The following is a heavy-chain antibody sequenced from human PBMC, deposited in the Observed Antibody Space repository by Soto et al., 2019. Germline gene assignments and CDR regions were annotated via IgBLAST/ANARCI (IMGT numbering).Heavy chain of an antibody. CDR2: ISYDGSNK. CDR1: GFTFSSYG. J-gene: IGHJ4*02. V-gene: IGHV3-30*18. D-gene: IGHD2-2*02. CDR3: AKPIGYCSSTSCYSSIPH. Sequence: GGSLRLSCAASGFTFSSYGMHWVRQAPGKGLEWVAVISYDGSNKYYADSVKGRFTISRDNSKNTLYLQMNSLRAEDTAVYYCAKPIGYCSSTSCYSSIPHWGQGTLVTVSS.